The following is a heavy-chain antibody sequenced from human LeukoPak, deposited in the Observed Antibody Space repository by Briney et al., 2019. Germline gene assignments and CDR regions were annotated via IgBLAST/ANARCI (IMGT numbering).Heavy chain of an antibody. V-gene: IGHV3-20*04. CDR1: GFTFDDYG. Sequence: PGGSLRLSCAASGFTFDDYGMSWVRQAPGKGLEWVSGINWNGGSTGYADSVKGRFTISRDNAKNSLYLQMNSLRAEDTALYYCAKSYYYDSSGYYYREHDAFDIWGQGTVVTVSS. CDR3: AKSYYYDSSGYYYREHDAFDI. CDR2: INWNGGST. J-gene: IGHJ3*02. D-gene: IGHD3-22*01.